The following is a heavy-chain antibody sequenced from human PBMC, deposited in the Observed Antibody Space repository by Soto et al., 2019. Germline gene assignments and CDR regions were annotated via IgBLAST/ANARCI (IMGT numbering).Heavy chain of an antibody. CDR1: GFTFSSYA. CDR3: ARGAPGIAADHGYYYGMDV. D-gene: IGHD6-13*01. J-gene: IGHJ6*02. V-gene: IGHV3-23*01. CDR2: ISGGGDGA. Sequence: GGSLRLSCAASGFTFSSYAITWVRQAPGKGLEWVSTISGGGDGAFYADSVKGHFTISRDNSKNTLYLQMNSLRAEDTAVYYCARGAPGIAADHGYYYGMDVWGQGTTVTVSS.